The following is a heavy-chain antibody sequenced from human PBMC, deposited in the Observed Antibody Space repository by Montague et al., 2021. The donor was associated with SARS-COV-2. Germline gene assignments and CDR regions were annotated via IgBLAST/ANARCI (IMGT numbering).Heavy chain of an antibody. CDR2: IYYSGST. CDR3: ARVFPRWLQLDPYFDY. CDR1: GGSISSYH. J-gene: IGHJ4*02. D-gene: IGHD5-24*01. V-gene: IGHV4-59*01. Sequence: SETLSLTCTVSGGSISSYHWSWIRQPPGKGLEWIGYIYYSGSTNYNPSLKSRVTISVDTSKNQFSLKLSSVTAADTAVYYCARVFPRWLQLDPYFDYWGQGTLVTVSS.